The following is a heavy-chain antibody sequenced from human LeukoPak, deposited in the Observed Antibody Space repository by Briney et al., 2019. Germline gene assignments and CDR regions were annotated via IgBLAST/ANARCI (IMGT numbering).Heavy chain of an antibody. CDR3: AREKPPRYYGSGSYTKVAFDI. Sequence: SETLSLTCSVSGDSISLYYWSWIRQPPGKGLEWIGYIDHTGSTNYNPSLKSRVTISVDTSKNQFSLKLSSVTAADTAVYYCAREKPPRYYGSGSYTKVAFDIWGQGTMVTVSS. V-gene: IGHV4-59*01. CDR2: IDHTGST. J-gene: IGHJ3*02. D-gene: IGHD3-10*01. CDR1: GDSISLYY.